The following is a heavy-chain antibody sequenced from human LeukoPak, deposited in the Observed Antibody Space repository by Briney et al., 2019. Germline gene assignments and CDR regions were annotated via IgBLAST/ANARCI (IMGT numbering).Heavy chain of an antibody. CDR1: GFTFSDYY. Sequence: GGSLRLSCAASGFTFSDYYMSWIRQAPGKGLEWVSYISSSGSTIYYADSVKGRFTISRDNAKNSLYLQMNSLRAEDTAVYYCARVTYYYGSGTTIGSIDYWGQGTLVTVYS. CDR3: ARVTYYYGSGTTIGSIDY. CDR2: ISSSGSTI. V-gene: IGHV3-11*01. J-gene: IGHJ4*02. D-gene: IGHD3-10*01.